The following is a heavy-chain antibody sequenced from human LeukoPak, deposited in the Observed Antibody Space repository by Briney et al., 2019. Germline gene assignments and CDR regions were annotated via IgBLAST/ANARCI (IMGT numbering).Heavy chain of an antibody. CDR3: ARVGILRFPSNWFDP. Sequence: SETLSLICTVSGASISSYYWSWIRQPPGKALEWIGYIYYSGSTRYNPSLKSRVTISVDTSKNQFSLKLSSATAADTAVYYCARVGILRFPSNWFDPWGQGTLVTVSS. CDR2: IYYSGST. CDR1: GASISSYY. J-gene: IGHJ5*02. V-gene: IGHV4-59*01. D-gene: IGHD3-3*01.